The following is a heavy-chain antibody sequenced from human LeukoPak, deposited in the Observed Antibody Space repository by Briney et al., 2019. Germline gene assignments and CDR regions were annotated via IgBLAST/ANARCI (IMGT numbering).Heavy chain of an antibody. CDR3: ARRVVVAADNYFDY. CDR1: GGSISSYY. CDR2: IYYSGST. D-gene: IGHD2-15*01. J-gene: IGHJ4*02. Sequence: SETLSLTCTVSGGSISSYYWSWIRQPPGKGLEWIGYIYYSGSTNYNPSLKSRVTISADTSKNQFSLKLSSVTAADTAVYYCARRVVVAADNYFDYWGQGTLVTVSS. V-gene: IGHV4-59*08.